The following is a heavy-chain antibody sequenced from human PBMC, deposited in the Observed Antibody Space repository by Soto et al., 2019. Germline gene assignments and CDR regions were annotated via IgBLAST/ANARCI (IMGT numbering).Heavy chain of an antibody. Sequence: SETLSLTCTVSGCSISSSTYYWGWIRQPPGKGLEWIGYIYYSGSTNYNPSLKSRVTISVDTSKNQFSLKLSSVTAADTAVYYCATRTSGYRDYYYYMDVWGKGTTVTVSS. CDR2: IYYSGST. D-gene: IGHD6-25*01. CDR3: ATRTSGYRDYYYYMDV. CDR1: GCSISSSTYY. J-gene: IGHJ6*03. V-gene: IGHV4-61*05.